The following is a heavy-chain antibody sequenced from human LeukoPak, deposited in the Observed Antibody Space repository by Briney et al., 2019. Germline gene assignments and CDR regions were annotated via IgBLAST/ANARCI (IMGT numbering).Heavy chain of an antibody. J-gene: IGHJ4*02. CDR3: AKQLGYCSDGSCYFPY. Sequence: GGSLRLSCAASGFTFSSSAMSWVRQAPGKGLEWVSAISNNGGYSYYADSVQGRFTISRDNSKSTLCLQMNSLRAEDTAVYYCAKQLGYCSDGSCYFPYWGQGTLVAVSS. CDR2: ISNNGGYS. V-gene: IGHV3-23*01. D-gene: IGHD2-15*01. CDR1: GFTFSSSA.